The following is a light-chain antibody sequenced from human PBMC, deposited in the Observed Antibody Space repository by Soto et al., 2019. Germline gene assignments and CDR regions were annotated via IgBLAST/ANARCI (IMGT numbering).Light chain of an antibody. V-gene: IGKV1-5*03. J-gene: IGKJ1*01. Sequence: DIQMTQSPSTLSASVGDRVTITCRASQSISSWLAWYQQKPGKAPKLLLYKASSLESGVPSRFSGSGSGTEFTLTISSLQPDDFATYYCQQYNSYSRTFGQGNKVEIK. CDR3: QQYNSYSRT. CDR1: QSISSW. CDR2: KAS.